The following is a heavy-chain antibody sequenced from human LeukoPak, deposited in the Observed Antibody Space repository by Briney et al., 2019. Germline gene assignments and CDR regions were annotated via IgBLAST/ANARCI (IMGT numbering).Heavy chain of an antibody. J-gene: IGHJ6*04. CDR1: GFTFSSYW. Sequence: GGSLRLSCAASGFTFSSYWMSWVRQAPGKGLEWVANIKQDGSEKYYVDSVKGRFTISRDNAKNSLYLQMNSLRAEDTAVYYCARDQGTSYYGMDDWGKGTTVTVSS. D-gene: IGHD2-2*01. CDR3: ARDQGTSYYGMDD. CDR2: IKQDGSEK. V-gene: IGHV3-7*03.